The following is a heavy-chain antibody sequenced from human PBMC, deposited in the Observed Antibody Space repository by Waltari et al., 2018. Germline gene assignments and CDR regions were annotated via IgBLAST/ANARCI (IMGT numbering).Heavy chain of an antibody. V-gene: IGHV4-39*01. J-gene: IGHJ4*02. Sequence: QLQLQESGPGLVKPSETLSLTCTVSGGSISSSSYYWGWLRQPPGKGLEWIGSIYYSGSTYYNPSLKSRVTISVDTSKNQFSLKLSSVTAADTAVYYCARRESSSAAFDYWGQGTLVTVSS. CDR2: IYYSGST. D-gene: IGHD6-6*01. CDR3: ARRESSSAAFDY. CDR1: GGSISSSSYY.